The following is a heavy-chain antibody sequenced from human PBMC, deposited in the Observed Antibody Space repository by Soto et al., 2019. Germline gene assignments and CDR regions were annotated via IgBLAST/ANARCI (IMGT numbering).Heavy chain of an antibody. Sequence: QITLKESGPTLVKPTQTLTLTCTLSGFSHSTSGGGVGWIRQPPGKDLEWLALIYWDADKRYSPSLKSRLTITKDTSNNQVVLTMTNMDPVDTATYYCAHTPIFGKEIDAFDIWGQGTMVTVSS. V-gene: IGHV2-5*02. CDR2: IYWDADK. J-gene: IGHJ3*02. D-gene: IGHD3-3*01. CDR3: AHTPIFGKEIDAFDI. CDR1: GFSHSTSGGG.